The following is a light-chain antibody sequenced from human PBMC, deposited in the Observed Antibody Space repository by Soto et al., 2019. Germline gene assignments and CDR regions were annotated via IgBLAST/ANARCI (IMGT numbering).Light chain of an antibody. J-gene: IGKJ1*01. CDR1: QPISRN. CDR3: KQYNTWPRT. V-gene: IGKV3-15*01. CDR2: GAS. Sequence: EIVMTQSPDNLSVSLGQGATLSCRASQPISRNLAWYQQKPGQAPRLLIYGASTRATGIPGRFSDGGSGTEYTLTISSLQSEDFAIYFCKQYNTWPRTCGQGTKVEVK.